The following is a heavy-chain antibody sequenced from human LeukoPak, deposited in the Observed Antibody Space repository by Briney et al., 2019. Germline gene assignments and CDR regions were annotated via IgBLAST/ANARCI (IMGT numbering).Heavy chain of an antibody. D-gene: IGHD6-19*01. CDR1: GASVTSDGHY. CDR2: IYYSGST. J-gene: IGHJ4*02. CDR3: ASGIAVAGFDY. V-gene: IGHV4-61*08. Sequence: SETLSLTCTVSGASVTSDGHYWSWIRQPPGKGLEWIGYIYYSGSTNYNPSLKSRVTISVDTSKNQFSLKLSSVTAADTAVYYCASGIAVAGFDYWGQGTLVTVSS.